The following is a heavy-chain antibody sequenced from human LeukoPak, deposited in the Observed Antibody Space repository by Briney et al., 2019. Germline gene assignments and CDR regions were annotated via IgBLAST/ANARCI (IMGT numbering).Heavy chain of an antibody. D-gene: IGHD6-19*01. J-gene: IGHJ5*02. CDR1: GGSISRSNW. Sequence: PSGTLSLTCAVSGGSISRSNWWSWVRQPPGKGLEWIGEIYHTGSTNYNPSLKSRVTISVDESKNQFSLKLNSVTAADTAVYYCARDLQGSSGFVHWGQGTLVTVSS. CDR2: IYHTGST. CDR3: ARDLQGSSGFVH. V-gene: IGHV4-4*02.